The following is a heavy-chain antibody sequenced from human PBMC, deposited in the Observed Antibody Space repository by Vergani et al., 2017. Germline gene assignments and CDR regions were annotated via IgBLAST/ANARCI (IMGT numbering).Heavy chain of an antibody. CDR2: IYYSGST. Sequence: QVQLQQWGAGLLKPSETLSLTCTVSGGSISSYYWSWIRQPPGKGLEWIGYIYYSGSTNYNPSLKSRVTISVDTSKNQFSLKLSSVTAADTAVYYCARVHRRSGGHFDYWGQGTLVTVSS. CDR3: ARVHRRSGGHFDY. V-gene: IGHV4-59*01. J-gene: IGHJ4*02. D-gene: IGHD6-19*01. CDR1: GGSISSYY.